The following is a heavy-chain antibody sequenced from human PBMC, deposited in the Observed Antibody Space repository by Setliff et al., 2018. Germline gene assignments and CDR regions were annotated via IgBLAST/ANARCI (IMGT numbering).Heavy chain of an antibody. CDR2: INQSGST. CDR1: SGSFSGYY. V-gene: IGHV4-34*01. J-gene: IGHJ6*03. D-gene: IGHD3-3*01. CDR3: ARMSGFLYMDV. Sequence: SETLSLTCAVYSGSFSGYYWSWIRQPPGKGLEWIGEINQSGSTNYNPSLKSRVTISVDTSKNQFSLKLSSVTAAATAVYYCARMSGFLYMDVWGKGTTVTVSS.